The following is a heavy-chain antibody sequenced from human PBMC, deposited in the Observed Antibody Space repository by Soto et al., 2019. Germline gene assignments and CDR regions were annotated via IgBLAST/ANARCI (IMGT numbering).Heavy chain of an antibody. V-gene: IGHV3-30-3*01. CDR2: ISYDGSNK. CDR1: GFTFSSYA. D-gene: IGHD6-13*01. CDR3: ESNLAAGGIPVY. Sequence: QVQLVESGGGVVQPGRSLRLSCAASGFTFSSYAMHWVRPAPGKGLEWVAVISYDGSNKYYADSVKGRFTISRDNSKNALYLQMNSLRADDTAVYYCESNLAAGGIPVYWGQGTLVTVSS. J-gene: IGHJ4*02.